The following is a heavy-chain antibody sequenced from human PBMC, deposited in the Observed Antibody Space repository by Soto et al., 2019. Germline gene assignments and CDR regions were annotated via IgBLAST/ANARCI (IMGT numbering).Heavy chain of an antibody. D-gene: IGHD2-15*01. CDR1: GFTFSDHY. Sequence: EVQLVESGGDLVQPGRSLRLSCAASGFTFSDHYMDWVRQAPGKGLEWVGRTKNKANSYTTQYAASVKGRFTISRDDSRRSVYLQMNSGIMGDTGVYFCASSVAAGPWVTWARETLVTVSS. CDR2: TKNKANSYTT. J-gene: IGHJ5*02. CDR3: ASSVAAGPWVT. V-gene: IGHV3-72*01.